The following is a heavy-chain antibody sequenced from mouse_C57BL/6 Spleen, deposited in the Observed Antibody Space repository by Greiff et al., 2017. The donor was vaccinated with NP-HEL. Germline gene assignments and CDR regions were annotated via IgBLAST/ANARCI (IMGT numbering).Heavy chain of an antibody. CDR2: IYPGDGDT. Sequence: QVQLQQSGPELVKPGASVKISCKAFGYAFSSSWMNWVKQRPGKGLEWIGRIYPGDGDTNYNGKFKGKATLTADKSSSTAYMQLSSLTSEDSAVYFCARSGGYSFAYWGQGTLVTVSA. CDR3: ARSGGYSFAY. J-gene: IGHJ3*01. D-gene: IGHD2-3*01. V-gene: IGHV1-82*01. CDR1: GYAFSSSW.